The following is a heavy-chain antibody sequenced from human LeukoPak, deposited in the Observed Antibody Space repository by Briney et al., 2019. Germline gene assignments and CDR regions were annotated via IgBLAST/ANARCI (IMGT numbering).Heavy chain of an antibody. J-gene: IGHJ4*02. CDR3: ARGVSSAIDW. D-gene: IGHD3-10*01. CDR1: DFAFSRYW. V-gene: IGHV3-7*01. Sequence: GGSLRLSCAASDFAFSRYWMNWVRQAPGKGLEWVANINGDGRDTYYVGSVRGRFTISRDNADNSLYLQMHNLRGDDTAVYYCARGVSSAIDWWGQGTLVTVSS. CDR2: INGDGRDT.